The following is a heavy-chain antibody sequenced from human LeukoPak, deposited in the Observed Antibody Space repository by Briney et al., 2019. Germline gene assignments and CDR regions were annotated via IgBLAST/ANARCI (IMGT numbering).Heavy chain of an antibody. CDR2: IIPIFGTA. Sequence: SVKVSCKASGGTFSSYAISWVRQAPGQGLEWMGGIIPIFGTANYAQKLQGRVTITADESTSTAYMELSSLRSEDTAVYYCARLPLRSIAVGYYGMDVWGQGTTVTVSS. CDR3: ARLPLRSIAVGYYGMDV. V-gene: IGHV1-69*13. CDR1: GGTFSSYA. J-gene: IGHJ6*02. D-gene: IGHD6-6*01.